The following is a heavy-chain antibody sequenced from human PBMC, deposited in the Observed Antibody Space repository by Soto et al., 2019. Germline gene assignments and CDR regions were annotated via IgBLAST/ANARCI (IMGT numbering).Heavy chain of an antibody. CDR2: INPSGGST. D-gene: IGHD3-22*01. CDR3: ARAGSNDSSDPFYYYYYGMDV. V-gene: IGHV1-46*01. Sequence: ASVKVSCKASGYTFTSYYMHGVRQAPGQGLEWMGIINPSGGSTSYAQKFQGRVTMTRDTSTSTVYMELSSLRSEDTAVYYCARAGSNDSSDPFYYYYYGMDVWGQGTTVTVSS. J-gene: IGHJ6*02. CDR1: GYTFTSYY.